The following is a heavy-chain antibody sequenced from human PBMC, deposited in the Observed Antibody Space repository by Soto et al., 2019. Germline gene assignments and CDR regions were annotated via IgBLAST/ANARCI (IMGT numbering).Heavy chain of an antibody. V-gene: IGHV4-4*02. J-gene: IGHJ4*02. CDR3: ARYDFGTFDY. D-gene: IGHD4-17*01. CDR1: GDSISSSFW. CDR2: IYHTEST. Sequence: QVLLQESGPGLVKPSGTLSLTCAVSGDSISSSFWWSWVHQPPGKGLEWIGEIYHTESTVYNPSLKSRVTISVDKSKNQFSLNLDSVTAADTAVYYCARYDFGTFDYWGRGILVTVSS.